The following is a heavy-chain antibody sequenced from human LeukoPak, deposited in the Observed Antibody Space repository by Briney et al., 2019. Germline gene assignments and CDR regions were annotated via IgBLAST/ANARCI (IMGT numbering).Heavy chain of an antibody. V-gene: IGHV3-23*01. J-gene: IGHJ4*02. CDR2: IGGGGVST. CDR1: GFTFSNYA. CDR3: AKVSFVGLSPVAEVYFDY. Sequence: PGGSLRLSCAASGFTFSNYAMSWVRQAPGKGLEWVSAIGGGGVSTYYADSVKGRFTISRDNSKNTLYLQMNSLRAEDTAVYYCAKVSFVGLSPVAEVYFDYWGQGTLVTVSS. D-gene: IGHD6-19*01.